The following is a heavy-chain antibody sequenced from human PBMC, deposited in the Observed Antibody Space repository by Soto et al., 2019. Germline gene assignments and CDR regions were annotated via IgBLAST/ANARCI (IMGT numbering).Heavy chain of an antibody. CDR3: ARQPAHVYEASHKWFDP. Sequence: EVLLVESGGGLVQPGGSLRLSCTASGFTFSSYEMNWVRQAPGKGLEWISYISTSGRTIFDAGSVKGRFTISRDNTRNTLFLQMDSLRPEDTAVYYCARQPAHVYEASHKWFDPRCQGTLVIVSS. CDR1: GFTFSSYE. CDR2: ISTSGRTI. V-gene: IGHV3-48*03. J-gene: IGHJ5*02. D-gene: IGHD3-16*01.